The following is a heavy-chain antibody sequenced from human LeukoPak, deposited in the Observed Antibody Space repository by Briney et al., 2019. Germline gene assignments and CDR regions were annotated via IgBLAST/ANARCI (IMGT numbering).Heavy chain of an antibody. CDR3: ARGPEVLWFGELLEPFDY. CDR2: MNPNSGNT. D-gene: IGHD3-10*01. CDR1: GYTFTSYD. J-gene: IGHJ4*02. Sequence: ASVKVSCTASGYTFTSYDFNWVRQPTGQGLEWMGWMNPNSGNTGYAQKFQGRVTMTRNTSISTAYMELSSLRSEDTAVYYCARGPEVLWFGELLEPFDYWGQGTLVTVSS. V-gene: IGHV1-8*01.